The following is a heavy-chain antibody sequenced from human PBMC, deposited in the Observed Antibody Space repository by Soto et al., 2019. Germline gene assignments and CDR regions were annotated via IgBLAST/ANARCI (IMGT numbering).Heavy chain of an antibody. J-gene: IGHJ3*02. V-gene: IGHV3-30*18. CDR1: GFIFSSYG. D-gene: IGHD6-13*01. CDR2: ISYDGSKK. Sequence: QVQLVESGGGVVQPGGSLRLSCAASGFIFSSYGMHWVRQAPGKGLEWVAVISYDGSKKYYEDSVKGRFTISRDNFKNTLFLQMNSLRAEETAVYYCAKGYIAAAGVLDAFDIWGQGTVVTVSS. CDR3: AKGYIAAAGVLDAFDI.